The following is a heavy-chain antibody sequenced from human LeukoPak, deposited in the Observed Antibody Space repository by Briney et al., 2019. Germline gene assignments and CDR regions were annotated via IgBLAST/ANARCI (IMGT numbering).Heavy chain of an antibody. CDR2: INPNSGGT. D-gene: IGHD3-10*01. J-gene: IGHJ3*02. CDR3: ARLWFGDGSDAFDI. Sequence: GASVKVPCKASGYTFTGYYMHWVRQAPGQGLEWMGWINPNSGGTNYAQKFQGWVTMTRDTSISTAYMELSRLRSDDTAVYYCARLWFGDGSDAFDIWGQGTMVAVSS. V-gene: IGHV1-2*04. CDR1: GYTFTGYY.